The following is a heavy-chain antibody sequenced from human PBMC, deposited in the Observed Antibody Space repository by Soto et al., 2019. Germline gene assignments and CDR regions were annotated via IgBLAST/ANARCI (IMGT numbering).Heavy chain of an antibody. D-gene: IGHD6-19*01. Sequence: PGGSLRLSCAASGFTFSIYAMHWVRQAPGKGLEWVAVISYDGSNKYYADSVKGRFTISRDNSKNTLYLQMNSLRAEDTAVYYCARDLRPYSSGWYLDYWGQGTLVTVSS. CDR3: ARDLRPYSSGWYLDY. CDR1: GFTFSIYA. J-gene: IGHJ4*02. V-gene: IGHV3-30-3*01. CDR2: ISYDGSNK.